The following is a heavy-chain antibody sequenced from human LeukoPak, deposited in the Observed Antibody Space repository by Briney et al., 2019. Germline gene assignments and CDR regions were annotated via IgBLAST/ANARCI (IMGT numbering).Heavy chain of an antibody. CDR1: GFTFSSYW. Sequence: GGSLRLSCAASGFTFSSYWMSWVRQAPGKGLEWVANIKQDGSEKYYVDSVKGRFTISRDNAKNSLYLQMNSLRAEDTAVYYCARLEWELLRYYYYYYMDVWGKGTTVTVSS. D-gene: IGHD1-26*01. J-gene: IGHJ6*03. CDR3: ARLEWELLRYYYYYYMDV. V-gene: IGHV3-7*01. CDR2: IKQDGSEK.